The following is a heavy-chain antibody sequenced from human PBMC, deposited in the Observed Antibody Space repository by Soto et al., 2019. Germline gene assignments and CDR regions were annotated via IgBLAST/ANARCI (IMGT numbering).Heavy chain of an antibody. CDR3: ARGGSIFGVASADY. CDR1: GYTFTSYY. V-gene: IGHV1-46*01. CDR2: IDPSGGFT. J-gene: IGHJ4*02. Sequence: QVQLVQSGAEVRKPGASVKISCKTFGYTFTSYYNHWVRQAPGQGLEWMGVIDPSGGFTNYAQQFRGRVTMTKDTSTSTVFLDLSSLRSEDTAFYYCARGGSIFGVASADYWGQGTLVTVSS. D-gene: IGHD3-3*01.